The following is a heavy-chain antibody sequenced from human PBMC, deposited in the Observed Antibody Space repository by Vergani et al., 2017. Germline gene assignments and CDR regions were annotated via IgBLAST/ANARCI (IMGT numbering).Heavy chain of an antibody. CDR2: ISYDGSNK. D-gene: IGHD6-13*01. CDR1: GFTFSSYA. CDR3: ARGQLGISRPIKPPLGPDY. Sequence: QVQLVESGGGVVQPGRSLRLSCAASGFTFSSYAMHWVRQAPGKGLEWVAVISYDGSNKYYAASVKGRFTISRDNSKNTLYLQMNSLRAEDTAVYYCARGQLGISRPIKPPLGPDYWGQGTLVTVSS. J-gene: IGHJ4*02. V-gene: IGHV3-30-3*01.